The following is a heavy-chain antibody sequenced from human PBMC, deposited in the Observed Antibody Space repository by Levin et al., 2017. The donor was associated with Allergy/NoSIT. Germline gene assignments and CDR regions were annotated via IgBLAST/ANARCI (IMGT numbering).Heavy chain of an antibody. CDR1: GFTFRDYW. J-gene: IGHJ3*01. D-gene: IGHD5-12*01. CDR3: ARKLRGSSAYDAFDV. Sequence: GESLKISCAATGFTFRDYWMTWVRQTPGRGLEWVANIYQDGSQKYYVDSVKGRFTISRDNAKNSVDLQMNYLRDDDTAVYYCARKLRGSSAYDAFDVWGHGTMVTFSS. V-gene: IGHV3-7*03. CDR2: IYQDGSQK.